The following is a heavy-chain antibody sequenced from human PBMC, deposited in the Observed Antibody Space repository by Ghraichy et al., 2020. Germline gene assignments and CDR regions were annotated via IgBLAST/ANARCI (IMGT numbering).Heavy chain of an antibody. CDR1: GYTFTRYT. Sequence: ASLKVSCQTSGYTFTRYTLHWVRQAPGQGLEWMGWIMPDSGDTNYPQRFQGRVTLTRDTSMNTVYMEINRLTFDDTATYFCVRDSGAYKFDFWGQGTLVTVSS. V-gene: IGHV1-2*02. CDR2: IMPDSGDT. J-gene: IGHJ4*02. D-gene: IGHD1-26*01. CDR3: VRDSGAYKFDF.